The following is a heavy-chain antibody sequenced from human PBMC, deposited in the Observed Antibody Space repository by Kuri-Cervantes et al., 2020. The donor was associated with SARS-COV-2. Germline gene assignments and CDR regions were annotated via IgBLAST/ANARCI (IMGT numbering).Heavy chain of an antibody. CDR2: IYYSGST. CDR1: GGSFSGYY. J-gene: IGHJ4*02. V-gene: IGHV4-59*01. D-gene: IGHD4-17*01. Sequence: ESLKISCAVYGGSFSGYYWSWIRQPPGKGLEWIGYIYYSGSTNYNPSLRSRVTISVDTSKNQFSLKLSSVTAADTAVYYCAREPLYGDYFDYWGQGTLVTVSS. CDR3: AREPLYGDYFDY.